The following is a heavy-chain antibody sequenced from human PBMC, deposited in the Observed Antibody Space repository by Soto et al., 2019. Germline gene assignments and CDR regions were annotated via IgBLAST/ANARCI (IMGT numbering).Heavy chain of an antibody. D-gene: IGHD2-2*01. CDR1: GFSLSSIGVG. CDR3: AHTIVVVPTAHGAFDV. J-gene: IGHJ3*01. V-gene: IGHV2-5*02. CDR2: LYWDDDK. Sequence: QITLKESGPTLVKPTQTLTLTCTFSGFSLSSIGVGVGWIRQPPGKALEWLGILYWDDDKHYSPSLKSRISIAKDTSKDQVVHTLTNMDPVDTATYYCAHTIVVVPTAHGAFDVWGQGTMVTVSS.